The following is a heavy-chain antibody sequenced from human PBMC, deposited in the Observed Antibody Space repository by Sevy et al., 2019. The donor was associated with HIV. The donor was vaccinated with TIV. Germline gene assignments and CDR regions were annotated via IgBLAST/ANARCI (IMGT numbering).Heavy chain of an antibody. CDR3: AGAPPVRSGDDSLNWFDP. CDR1: GGSISAYY. J-gene: IGHJ5*02. D-gene: IGHD5-12*01. CDR2: IYYTGST. Sequence: SETLSLTCTVFGGSISAYYWNWIRQPPGKGLEYIGYIYYTGSTNYNPSLKSRVTISVDTSKNQFSLRLTSVTAADTAIYSGAGAPPVRSGDDSLNWFDPWGQGTLVTVSS. V-gene: IGHV4-59*01.